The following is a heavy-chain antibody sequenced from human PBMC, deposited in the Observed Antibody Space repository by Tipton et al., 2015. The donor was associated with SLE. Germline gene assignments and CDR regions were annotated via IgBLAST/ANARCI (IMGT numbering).Heavy chain of an antibody. CDR2: IYYSGST. Sequence: TLSLTCTVSGGSITSSSSYWVWIRQPPGKRLEWIGSIYYSGSTYYNPSLKSRVTISVDTSKNQFSLKLSSVTAADTAVYYCASDYGGNIDAFDIWGQGTMVTVSS. CDR3: ASDYGGNIDAFDI. V-gene: IGHV4-39*07. J-gene: IGHJ3*02. CDR1: GGSITSSSSY. D-gene: IGHD4-23*01.